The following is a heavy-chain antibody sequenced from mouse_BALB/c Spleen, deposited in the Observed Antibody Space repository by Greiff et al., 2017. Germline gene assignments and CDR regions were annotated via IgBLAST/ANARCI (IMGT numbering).Heavy chain of an antibody. CDR1: GYTFTSYW. CDR3: ARGAMDY. Sequence: VQLQQSGAELVKPGASVKLSCKTSGYTFTSYWIQWVKQRPGQGLGWIGEIFPGTGTTYYNEKFKGKATLTIDTSSSTAYMQLSSLTSEDSAVYFCARGAMDYWGQGTSVTVSS. J-gene: IGHJ4*01. CDR2: IFPGTGTT. V-gene: IGHV1S132*01.